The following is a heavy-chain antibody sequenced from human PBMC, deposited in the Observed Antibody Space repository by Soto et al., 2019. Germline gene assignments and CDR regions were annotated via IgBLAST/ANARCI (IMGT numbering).Heavy chain of an antibody. CDR2: IIPIFGTA. V-gene: IGHV1-69*01. CDR1: GGTFSSYA. J-gene: IGHJ3*02. Sequence: QVQLVQSGAEVKKPGSSVKVSCKASGGTFSSYAISWVRQAPGQGLEWMGGIIPIFGTANYAQKFQGRVTLTADESTSTAYMELSSLRSEDTAVYYCARKTPYNWHYDLLGVEDAFDIWGQGTMVTVSS. D-gene: IGHD1-7*01. CDR3: ARKTPYNWHYDLLGVEDAFDI.